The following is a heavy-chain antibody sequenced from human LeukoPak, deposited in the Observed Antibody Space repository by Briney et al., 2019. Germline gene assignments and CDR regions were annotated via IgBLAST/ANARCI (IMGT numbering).Heavy chain of an antibody. V-gene: IGHV3-74*01. J-gene: IGHJ6*03. CDR1: GFTFSAYW. D-gene: IGHD3-16*01. CDR2: INTDGSST. CDR3: ANGAFRLYYIDV. Sequence: PGGSLRLSCAASGFTFSAYWMHWVRQAPGKGLVWVSHINTDGSSTNYADSVKGRFTISRDNAKNTVYLQMNSLRAEDTAVYYCANGAFRLYYIDVWGKGTTVTVSS.